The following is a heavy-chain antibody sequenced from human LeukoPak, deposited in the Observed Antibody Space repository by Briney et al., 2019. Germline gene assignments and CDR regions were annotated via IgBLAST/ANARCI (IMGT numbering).Heavy chain of an antibody. V-gene: IGHV3-30*18. CDR3: AKELDYGGNSPFHY. J-gene: IGHJ4*02. CDR2: ISYDGSNK. Sequence: PGRSLRLSCTASRFTFSDYGMHWVRQAPGKGLEWVAFISYDGSNKCYADSVKGRFTISRDNSKNTLYLQMNSLRAEDTAVYYCAKELDYGGNSPFHYWGQGTLVTVSS. CDR1: RFTFSDYG. D-gene: IGHD4-23*01.